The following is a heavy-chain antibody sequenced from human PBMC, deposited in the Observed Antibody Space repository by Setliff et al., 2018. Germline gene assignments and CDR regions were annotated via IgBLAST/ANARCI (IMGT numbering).Heavy chain of an antibody. D-gene: IGHD3-22*01. CDR3: ARGALYYDSSGYYPDY. Sequence: SVKVSCKASGSTFTGYYMYWARQAPGQGLEWMGRISPNSGGTNYAQKFQGRVTMTRDTSISTVYMELSRLRSDDTAVYYCARGALYYDSSGYYPDYWGQGTLITVSS. V-gene: IGHV1-2*06. CDR2: ISPNSGGT. CDR1: GSTFTGYY. J-gene: IGHJ4*02.